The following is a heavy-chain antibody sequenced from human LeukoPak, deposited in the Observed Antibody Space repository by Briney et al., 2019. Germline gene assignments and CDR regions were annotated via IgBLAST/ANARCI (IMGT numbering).Heavy chain of an antibody. CDR1: GGSISSGGYY. J-gene: IGHJ6*03. CDR2: IYYSGST. CDR3: AREGYCSSTSCQSYYYYMDV. Sequence: PSETLSLTCTVSGGSISSGGYYWSWIRQHPGKGLEWIGYIYYSGSTYYNPSLESRVTISVDTSKNQFSLKLSSVTAADTAVYYCAREGYCSSTSCQSYYYYMDVWGKGTTVTVSS. V-gene: IGHV4-31*03. D-gene: IGHD2-2*01.